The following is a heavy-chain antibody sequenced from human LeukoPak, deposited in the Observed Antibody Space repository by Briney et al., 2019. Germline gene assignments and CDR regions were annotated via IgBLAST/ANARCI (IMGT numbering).Heavy chain of an antibody. CDR2: ISYDGSNK. D-gene: IGHD3-10*01. Sequence: GGSLRLSCAASGFTFSSYAMSWVRQAPGKGLEWVAVISYDGSNKYYADSVKGRFTISRDNSKNTLYLQMNSLRAEDTAVYYCAKEYGSGSYYTYWFDPWGQGTLVTVSS. CDR1: GFTFSSYA. V-gene: IGHV3-30*18. CDR3: AKEYGSGSYYTYWFDP. J-gene: IGHJ5*02.